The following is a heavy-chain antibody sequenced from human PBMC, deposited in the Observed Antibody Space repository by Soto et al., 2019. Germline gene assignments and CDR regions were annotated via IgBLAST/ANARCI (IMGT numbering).Heavy chain of an antibody. V-gene: IGHV3-30-3*01. CDR2: ISSDGSNK. CDR1: GFTFSSHA. Sequence: QVQLVESGGGVVQPGMSLRLSCAVSGFTFSSHAMHWVRQAPGKGLEWVTLISSDGSNKYYADSVKGRFTTSRDNSKNTMYLQMNSLRVEDTAVYYCARDDEGGSDCDLGYWGQGALVTVSS. J-gene: IGHJ4*02. CDR3: ARDDEGGSDCDLGY. D-gene: IGHD1-26*01.